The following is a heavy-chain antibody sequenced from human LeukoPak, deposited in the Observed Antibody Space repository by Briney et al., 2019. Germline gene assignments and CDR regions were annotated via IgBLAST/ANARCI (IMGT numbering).Heavy chain of an antibody. D-gene: IGHD3-3*01. V-gene: IGHV4-34*01. CDR1: GGSFSGYY. CDR2: INHSGST. Sequence: PSETLSLTCAVYGGSFSGYYWSWIRQPPGKGLEWIGEINHSGSTNYNPSLKSRVTISVDTSKNQFTLKLSSVTAADTAVYYCARTVTIFGVVIFYYYMDVWGKGTTVTVSS. J-gene: IGHJ6*03. CDR3: ARTVTIFGVVIFYYYMDV.